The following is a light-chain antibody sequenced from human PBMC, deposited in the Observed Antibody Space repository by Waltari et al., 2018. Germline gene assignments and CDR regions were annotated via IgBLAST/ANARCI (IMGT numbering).Light chain of an antibody. Sequence: QSSLTPPAPVSGSPGQSITISRTGPSSDSGGYTYVPWYQQYPGKAPKLRIYEVSNRPSGVSNRFSGSKSGNTASLTISGLQAEDDADYHCSSYTSSSTVVFGGGTKLTVL. CDR1: SSDSGGYTY. CDR2: EVS. J-gene: IGLJ2*01. CDR3: SSYTSSSTVV. V-gene: IGLV2-14*01.